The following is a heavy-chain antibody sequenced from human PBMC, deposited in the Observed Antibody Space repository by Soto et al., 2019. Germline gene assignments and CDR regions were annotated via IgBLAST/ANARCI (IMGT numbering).Heavy chain of an antibody. J-gene: IGHJ5*02. V-gene: IGHV2-5*02. Sequence: SGPTLVNPTQTLTLTCTFSAFSLSTGGVGVGWIRQPPGKALEWLALIYWDDDKRYSPSLRSRLTITKDTSKNQVVLTMTNMDPVDTATYYCAHSRSIFGVVTQNWLDPWGQGALVTVSS. CDR2: IYWDDDK. D-gene: IGHD3-3*01. CDR1: AFSLSTGGVG. CDR3: AHSRSIFGVVTQNWLDP.